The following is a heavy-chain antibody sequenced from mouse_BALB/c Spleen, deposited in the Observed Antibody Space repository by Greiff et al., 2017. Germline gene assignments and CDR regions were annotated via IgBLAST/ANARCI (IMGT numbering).Heavy chain of an antibody. CDR2: IAPGSGST. CDR1: GYTFTSYW. CDR3: ARNYGSTLDD. Sequence: DLVKPGASVKLSCKASGYTFTSYWINWIKQRPGQGLEWIGRIAPGSGSTYYNEMFKGKATLTVDTSSSTAYIQLSSLSSEDSAVYFCARNYGSTLDDWGQGTTLTVSS. J-gene: IGHJ2*01. D-gene: IGHD1-1*01. V-gene: IGHV1S41*01.